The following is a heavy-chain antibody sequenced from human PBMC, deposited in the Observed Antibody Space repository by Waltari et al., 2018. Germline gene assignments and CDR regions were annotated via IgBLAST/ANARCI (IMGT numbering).Heavy chain of an antibody. J-gene: IGHJ6*03. CDR2: IIPIFGTA. V-gene: IGHV1-69*01. D-gene: IGHD2-15*01. CDR3: ARGYCSGGSCFESSYYYYYYMDV. Sequence: QVQLVQSGAEVKKPGSSVKVSCKASGGTFSSYAISWVRQAPGQGLEWMGGIIPIFGTANYKQKFQGRVTITADESTSTAYMELSSLRSEDTAVYYCARGYCSGGSCFESSYYYYYYMDVWGKGTTVTVSS. CDR1: GGTFSSYA.